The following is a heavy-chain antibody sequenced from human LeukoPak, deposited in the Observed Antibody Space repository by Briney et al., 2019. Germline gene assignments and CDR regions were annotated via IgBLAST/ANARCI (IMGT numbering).Heavy chain of an antibody. Sequence: GRSLRLSCAASGFTFSSYGMHWVRQAPGKGLEWVAVIWYDGSNKYYADFVKGRFTISRDNSKNTLDLQMNSLRAEDTAVYYCARDRSYDFWSGYSTPDYWGQGTLVTVSS. CDR2: IWYDGSNK. CDR3: ARDRSYDFWSGYSTPDY. D-gene: IGHD3-3*01. V-gene: IGHV3-33*01. CDR1: GFTFSSYG. J-gene: IGHJ4*02.